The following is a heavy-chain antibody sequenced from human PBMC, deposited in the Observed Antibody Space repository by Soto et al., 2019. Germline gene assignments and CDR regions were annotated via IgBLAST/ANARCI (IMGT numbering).Heavy chain of an antibody. J-gene: IGHJ5*02. CDR3: ARAIRYCSGGSCYSAGFDP. D-gene: IGHD2-15*01. V-gene: IGHV3-20*01. CDR2: INWNGGST. CDR1: GFTFDDYG. Sequence: EVQLVESGGGVVRPGGSLRLSCAASGFTFDDYGMSWVRQAPGKGLEWVSGINWNGGSTGYADSVKGRFTISRDNAKNSLYLQMNSLRAEDTALYRCARAIRYCSGGSCYSAGFDPWGQGTLVTVSS.